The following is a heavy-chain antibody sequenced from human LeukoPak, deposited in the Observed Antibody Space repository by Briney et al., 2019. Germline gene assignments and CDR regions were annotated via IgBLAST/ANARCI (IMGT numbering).Heavy chain of an antibody. CDR2: IIPISGIT. J-gene: IGHJ3*02. V-gene: IGHV1-69*04. CDR3: ARDTAGDDSGAFDI. CDR1: GGTFSSYA. D-gene: IGHD5-24*01. Sequence: GASVKVSCKPFGGTFSSYAISWVRQAPGQGLEWMGRIIPISGITSYAQKFQGRVTITADKSTSAAYMNLSSLASADTAVFYCARDTAGDDSGAFDIWGRGTMVTVSS.